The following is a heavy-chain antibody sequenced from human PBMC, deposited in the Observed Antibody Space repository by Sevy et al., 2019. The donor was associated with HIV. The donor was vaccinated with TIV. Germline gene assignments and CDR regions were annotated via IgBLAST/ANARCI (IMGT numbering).Heavy chain of an antibody. CDR3: ARAPGSVIAAGPYDLDY. V-gene: IGHV3-30*04. Sequence: GGFLRLSCAASGFTFSSHAMHWVRQAPGKGLEWMTIISYDGSNKNHADSVKGRFTISRDNSKNTLYLQMNSLRPEDTAVYYCARAPGSVIAAGPYDLDYWGQGTLVTVSS. CDR2: ISYDGSNK. D-gene: IGHD6-13*01. CDR1: GFTFSSHA. J-gene: IGHJ4*02.